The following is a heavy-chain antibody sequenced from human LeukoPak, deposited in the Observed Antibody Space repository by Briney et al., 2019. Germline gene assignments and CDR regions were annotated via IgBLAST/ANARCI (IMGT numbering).Heavy chain of an antibody. J-gene: IGHJ3*02. Sequence: GGSLRLSCAASGFPFSRNSMNWVRQAPGKGLEWVSSISSSSSYIYYADSVKGRFTISRDNAKNSLYLQMNSLRAEDTAVYYCAITGSDTSGYYSTGDAFDIWGQGTMVTVSS. D-gene: IGHD3-22*01. V-gene: IGHV3-21*01. CDR2: ISSSSSYI. CDR1: GFPFSRNS. CDR3: AITGSDTSGYYSTGDAFDI.